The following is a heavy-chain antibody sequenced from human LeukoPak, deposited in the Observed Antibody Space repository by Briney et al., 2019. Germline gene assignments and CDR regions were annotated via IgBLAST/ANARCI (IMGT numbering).Heavy chain of an antibody. CDR2: ISSSSSYI. CDR3: ARDARAAAGTFPLDY. D-gene: IGHD6-13*01. CDR1: GFTFSTYW. Sequence: GGSQRLSCAASGFTFSTYWMTWVRQAPGKGLEWVSSISSSSSYIYYADSVKGRFTISRDNAKNSLYLQMNSLRAEDTAVYYCARDARAAAGTFPLDYWGQGTLVTVSS. J-gene: IGHJ4*02. V-gene: IGHV3-21*01.